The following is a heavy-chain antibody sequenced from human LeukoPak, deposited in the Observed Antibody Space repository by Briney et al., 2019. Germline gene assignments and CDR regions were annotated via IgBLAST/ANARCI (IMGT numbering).Heavy chain of an antibody. Sequence: GGSLRLSCAASGFTFSSYAMHWVRQAPGKGLEWVAVISYDGSNKYYADSVKGRFTISRDNSKNTLYLQMNSLRAEDTAVYYCARRGESASYGDYRFDYWGQGTLVTVSS. CDR1: GFTFSSYA. CDR3: ARRGESASYGDYRFDY. V-gene: IGHV3-30-3*01. J-gene: IGHJ4*02. CDR2: ISYDGSNK. D-gene: IGHD4-17*01.